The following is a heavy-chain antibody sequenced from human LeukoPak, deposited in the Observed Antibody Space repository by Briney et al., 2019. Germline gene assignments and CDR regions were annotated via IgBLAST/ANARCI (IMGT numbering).Heavy chain of an antibody. CDR2: INPSGGST. CDR1: GYTFTSYY. J-gene: IGHJ6*02. V-gene: IGHV1-46*01. Sequence: ASVKVSCKASGYTFTSYYMHWVRQAPGQGLEWMGIINPSGGSTSYAQKFQGRVTMTRDTSTSTVYMELSSLRSEDTAVYYCASFTGDYGSKNYYYGMDVWGQGTTVTVSS. CDR3: ASFTGDYGSKNYYYGMDV. D-gene: IGHD4-17*01.